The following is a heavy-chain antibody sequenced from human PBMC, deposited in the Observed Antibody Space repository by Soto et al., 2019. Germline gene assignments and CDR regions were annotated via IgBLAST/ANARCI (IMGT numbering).Heavy chain of an antibody. CDR2: IFPLTDIP. J-gene: IGHJ4*02. V-gene: IGHV1-69*04. CDR3: ARGPLVVLNYFES. Sequence: SVKVSCKASGGTFRNYPINWVRQAPGQGLEWMGSIFPLTDIPDYAQNFQARLTVSADKSTSTAYMELSSLTSDDTAMYFCARGPLVVLNYFESWGQGTLVTVSS. CDR1: GGTFRNYP.